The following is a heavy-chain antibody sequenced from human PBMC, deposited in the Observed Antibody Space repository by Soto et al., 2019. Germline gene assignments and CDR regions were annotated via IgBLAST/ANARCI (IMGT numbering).Heavy chain of an antibody. CDR1: GFPFSDAW. V-gene: IGHV3-15*07. CDR3: TTDSYTNRKVGRFDY. Sequence: EVQLVESGGGLVKPGGSLRLSCAASGFPFSDAWINWVRQAAGKGLEGVGRIKSKIHGGATDFAAPVRGRFSISRDYSKNMVFMQMNSLKTEDTAVYYCTTDSYTNRKVGRFDYWGHGTLVTVSS. J-gene: IGHJ4*01. CDR2: IKSKIHGGAT. D-gene: IGHD1-26*01.